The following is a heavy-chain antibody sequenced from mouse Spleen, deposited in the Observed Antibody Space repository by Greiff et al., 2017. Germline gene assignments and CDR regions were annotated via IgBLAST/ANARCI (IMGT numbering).Heavy chain of an antibody. CDR2: IDPSDSYT. CDR3: ATGIDY. CDR1: GYTFTSYW. J-gene: IGHJ2*01. V-gene: IGHV1-69*01. Sequence: QVQLQQSGAEFVMPGASVKLSCKASGYTFTSYWMHWVKQRPGQGLEWIGDIDPSDSYTNYNQKFKGKATLTVDKSSSPAYMQRSSLTSEDSAVYYCATGIDYWGQGTTLTVSS.